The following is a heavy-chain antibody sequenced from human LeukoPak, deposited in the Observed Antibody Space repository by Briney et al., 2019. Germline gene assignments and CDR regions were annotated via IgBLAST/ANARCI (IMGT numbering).Heavy chain of an antibody. D-gene: IGHD6-13*01. Sequence: GGSLRLSCAASGFTFSSYEMNWVRQAPGKGLEWVSYISSSGSTTYYADSVKGRFTISRDNAKNSLYLQMNGLRAEDTAVYYCARDEGSSWNNWFDPWGQGTLVTVSS. CDR3: ARDEGSSWNNWFDP. CDR1: GFTFSSYE. CDR2: ISSSGSTT. V-gene: IGHV3-48*03. J-gene: IGHJ5*02.